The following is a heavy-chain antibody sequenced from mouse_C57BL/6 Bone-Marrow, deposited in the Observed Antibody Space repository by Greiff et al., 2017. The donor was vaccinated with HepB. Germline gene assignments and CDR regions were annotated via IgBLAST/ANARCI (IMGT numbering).Heavy chain of an antibody. CDR2: INYDGSST. D-gene: IGHD3-2*02. J-gene: IGHJ4*01. Sequence: EVKVVESEGGLVQPGSSMKLSCTASGFTFSDYYMAWVRQVPEKGLEWVANINYDGSSTYYLDSLKSRFIISRDNAKNILYLQMSSLKSEDTATYYCARGRGKLRLPSMDYWGQGTSVTVSS. CDR3: ARGRGKLRLPSMDY. CDR1: GFTFSDYY. V-gene: IGHV5-16*01.